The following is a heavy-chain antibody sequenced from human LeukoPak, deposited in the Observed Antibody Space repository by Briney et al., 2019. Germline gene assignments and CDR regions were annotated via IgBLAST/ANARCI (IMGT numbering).Heavy chain of an antibody. Sequence: ASETLSLTCTVSGGSISSGGYYWSWIRQHPGKGLEWIGYIYYSGSTYYNPSLKSRVTISVDTSKNQFSLKLSSVTAADTAVYYCARDGGQQTAIDYWGQGTLVTVST. D-gene: IGHD2-15*01. V-gene: IGHV4-31*03. CDR3: ARDGGQQTAIDY. J-gene: IGHJ4*02. CDR2: IYYSGST. CDR1: GGSISSGGYY.